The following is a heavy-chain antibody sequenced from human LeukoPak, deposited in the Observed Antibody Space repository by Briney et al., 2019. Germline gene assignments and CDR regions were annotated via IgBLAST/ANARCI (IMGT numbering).Heavy chain of an antibody. CDR2: IWFDGGTK. J-gene: IGHJ4*02. Sequence: GGSLRLSCAASGFTFSSYGMYWVRQAPGKGLEWMAVIWFDGGTKYYADSVKGRFTISRDNSKNTLYLQMNSLRDDDTAVYYCARDEGIASYFDYWGQGTLVTVSS. V-gene: IGHV3-33*07. CDR3: ARDEGIASYFDY. CDR1: GFTFSSYG. D-gene: IGHD6-13*01.